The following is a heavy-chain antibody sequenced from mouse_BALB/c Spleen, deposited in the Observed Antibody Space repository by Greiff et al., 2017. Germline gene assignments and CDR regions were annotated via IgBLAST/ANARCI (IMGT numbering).Heavy chain of an antibody. D-gene: IGHD6-1*01. CDR2: IYPGSGST. V-gene: IGHV1-77*01. CDR1: GYTFTDYV. Sequence: QVQLKQSGPELVKPGASVKMSCKASGYTFTDYVISWVKQRTGQGLEWIGEIYPGSGSTYYNEKFKGKATLTADKSSNTAYMQLSSLTSEDSAVYFCASVARFAYWGQGTLVTVSA. J-gene: IGHJ3*01. CDR3: ASVARFAY.